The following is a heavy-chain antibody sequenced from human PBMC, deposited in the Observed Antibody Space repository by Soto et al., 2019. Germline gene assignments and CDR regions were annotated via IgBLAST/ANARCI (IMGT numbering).Heavy chain of an antibody. J-gene: IGHJ5*02. CDR3: ARATGYSSSWSQNWFDP. V-gene: IGHV6-1*01. CDR2: TYYGSKWYN. Sequence: PSQTLSLTCAISGDSVSSNSAAWNWIRQSPSRGLEWLGRTYYGSKWYNDYAVSVKSRVTINPDTSKNQFSLQLNSVTPEDTAVYYCARATGYSSSWSQNWFDPWGQGTLVTVSS. CDR1: GDSVSSNSAA. D-gene: IGHD6-13*01.